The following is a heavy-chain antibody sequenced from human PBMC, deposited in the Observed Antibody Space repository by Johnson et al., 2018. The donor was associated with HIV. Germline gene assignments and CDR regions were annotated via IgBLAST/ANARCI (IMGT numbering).Heavy chain of an antibody. CDR2: ITASGGKT. CDR3: AKDRVVQSVGDAFDI. Sequence: VQLVESGGGVVRPGGSLRLSCEASGFTFADYGMTWVRQAPGQGLEWVATITASGGKTWYADSFKGGFTISRDTSNNTVYLQMNSLRAEDTALYYCAKDRVVQSVGDAFDIGGQGTMVTVSS. CDR1: GFTFADYG. J-gene: IGHJ3*02. D-gene: IGHD2-15*01. V-gene: IGHV3-23*04.